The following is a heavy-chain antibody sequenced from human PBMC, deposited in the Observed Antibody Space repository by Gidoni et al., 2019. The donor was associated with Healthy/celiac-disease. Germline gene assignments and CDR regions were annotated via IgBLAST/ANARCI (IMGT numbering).Heavy chain of an antibody. CDR2: IKSKTDGGTT. D-gene: IGHD4-17*01. Sequence: EVQLVESGGGLVKPGGSLRLSCAASGFTFSNAWMSWGRQAPGKGLEVVCRIKSKTDGGTTDYSAPVKGRFTISRDDSKNTLYLQMNSLKTEDTAVYYCTTAILDYGDYYLYWYFDLWGRGTLVTVSS. CDR1: GFTFSNAW. V-gene: IGHV3-15*01. J-gene: IGHJ2*01. CDR3: TTAILDYGDYYLYWYFDL.